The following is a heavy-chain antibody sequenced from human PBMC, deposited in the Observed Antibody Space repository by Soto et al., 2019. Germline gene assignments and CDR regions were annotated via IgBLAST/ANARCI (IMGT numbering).Heavy chain of an antibody. J-gene: IGHJ4*02. D-gene: IGHD1-20*01. Sequence: QVQLVESGGGVVQPGRSLRLSCAASGFTFSSYAMHWVRQAPGKGLEWVAVISYDGSNKYYADSVKGRFTISRDNSKNTLYLQMHSLRAEDTAVYYCARADSPTLITGTTAGWDYWGQGTLVTVSS. V-gene: IGHV3-30-3*01. CDR1: GFTFSSYA. CDR3: ARADSPTLITGTTAGWDY. CDR2: ISYDGSNK.